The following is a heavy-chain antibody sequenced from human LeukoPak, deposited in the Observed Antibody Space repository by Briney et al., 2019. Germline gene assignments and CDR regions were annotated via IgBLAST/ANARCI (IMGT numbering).Heavy chain of an antibody. CDR3: ARTMYYYCSGDADY. CDR1: GGSISSYY. D-gene: IGHD3-10*01. J-gene: IGHJ4*02. Sequence: SETLSLTCVVSGGSISSYYWSWIRQPPGKGLEWIGYIYYSGSTNYNPSLKSRVTISVDTSKNQFSLMLSSVTAADTAVYCGARTMYYYCSGDADYWGQGTLVTVSS. V-gene: IGHV4-59*01. CDR2: IYYSGST.